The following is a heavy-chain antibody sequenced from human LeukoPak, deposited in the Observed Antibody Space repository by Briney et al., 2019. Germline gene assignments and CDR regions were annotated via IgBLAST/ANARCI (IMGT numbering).Heavy chain of an antibody. CDR1: GYTFTGYY. J-gene: IGHJ4*02. D-gene: IGHD6-19*01. CDR2: MNPNSGGS. CDR3: ATRVVAGIPYYFDH. V-gene: IGHV1-2*02. Sequence: ASVKVSCKTSGYTFTGYYMHWVRQAPGQGLEWMGWMNPNSGGSNYAQRFQGRVTMTRDTSIGTAYMELSSLRSDDTAVYYCATRVVAGIPYYFDHWGQGTLVTVSS.